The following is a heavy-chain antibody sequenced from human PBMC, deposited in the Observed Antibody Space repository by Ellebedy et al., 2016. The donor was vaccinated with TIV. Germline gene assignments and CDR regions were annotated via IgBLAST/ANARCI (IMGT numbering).Heavy chain of an antibody. Sequence: GGSLRLXXAVSGFTFSSYAMSWVRQAPDKGLDWVSAISGSGGSTYYADSVKGRFTISRDNSKNTLYLQMNSLRAEDTAVYYCAKDTKGANSPVDYWGQGTLVTVSS. CDR3: AKDTKGANSPVDY. CDR2: ISGSGGST. J-gene: IGHJ4*02. V-gene: IGHV3-23*01. D-gene: IGHD4-23*01. CDR1: GFTFSSYA.